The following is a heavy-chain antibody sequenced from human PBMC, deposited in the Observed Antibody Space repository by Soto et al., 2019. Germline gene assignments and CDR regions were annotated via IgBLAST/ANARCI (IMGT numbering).Heavy chain of an antibody. Sequence: SETLSLTCSVSGASIHNGGYFWSWIRPSPEKGLEWIGHIHNSGSPYNNPSLRSRVTISADTSMNQFSLALTSVTAADTAVYYCAKVPWEIVLMVYEHWGQGTLVTVSS. CDR1: GASIHNGGYF. V-gene: IGHV4-30-4*01. CDR2: IHNSGSP. D-gene: IGHD2-8*01. J-gene: IGHJ4*02. CDR3: AKVPWEIVLMVYEH.